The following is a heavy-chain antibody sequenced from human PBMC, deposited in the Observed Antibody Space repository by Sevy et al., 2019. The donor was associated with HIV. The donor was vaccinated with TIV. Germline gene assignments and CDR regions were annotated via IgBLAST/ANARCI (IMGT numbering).Heavy chain of an antibody. V-gene: IGHV3-11*01. D-gene: IGHD4-4*01. CDR3: ARSRVTTNYYYYGMDV. CDR2: ISSSGSTI. Sequence: GGSLRLSCAASGFTFSDYYMSWIRQAPGKGLEWVSYISSSGSTIYYGDSVKGRFTNARDNAKNSVYLQTNSLRAEDTAVYYCARSRVTTNYYYYGMDVWGQGTTVTVSS. J-gene: IGHJ6*02. CDR1: GFTFSDYY.